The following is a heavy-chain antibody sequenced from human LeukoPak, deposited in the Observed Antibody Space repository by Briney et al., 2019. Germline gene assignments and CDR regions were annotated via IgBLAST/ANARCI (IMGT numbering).Heavy chain of an antibody. CDR3: ARGRYGSGSYLGY. J-gene: IGHJ4*02. CDR1: GFTFSSYA. Sequence: GSLRLSCAASGFTFSSYAIHWVRQAPGKGLEYVSAISSNGGSTYYANSVKGRFTISRDNSKNTLYLQMGSLRAEDMAVYYCARGRYGSGSYLGYWGQGTLVTVSS. CDR2: ISSNGGST. V-gene: IGHV3-64*01. D-gene: IGHD3-10*01.